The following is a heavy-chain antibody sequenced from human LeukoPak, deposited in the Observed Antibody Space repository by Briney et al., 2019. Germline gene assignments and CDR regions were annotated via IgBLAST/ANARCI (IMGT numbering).Heavy chain of an antibody. V-gene: IGHV3-23*01. J-gene: IGHJ4*02. CDR1: GFTFSSYA. Sequence: GGSLRLSCAASGFTFSSYAMSWVRQAPGKGLEWVSAISGSGGGTYYADSVKGRFTISRDNSKNTLYLQMNSLRAEDTAVYYCAKDSEDNWNYNWGQGTLVTVSS. D-gene: IGHD1-7*01. CDR2: ISGSGGGT. CDR3: AKDSEDNWNYN.